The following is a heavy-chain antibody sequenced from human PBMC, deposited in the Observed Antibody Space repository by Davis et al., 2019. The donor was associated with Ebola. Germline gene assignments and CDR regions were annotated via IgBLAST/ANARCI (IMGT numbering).Heavy chain of an antibody. J-gene: IGHJ6*02. CDR2: IKSKTDGGTT. CDR3: TTDTLYCSSTSCYYYHYYGMDV. CDR1: GFTFSNAW. V-gene: IGHV3-15*07. Sequence: GESLKISCAASGFTFSNAWMNWVRQAPGKGLEWVGRIKSKTDGGTTDYAAPVKGRFTISRDDSKNTLYLQMNSLKTEDTAVYYCTTDTLYCSSTSCYYYHYYGMDVWGQGTTVTVSS. D-gene: IGHD2-2*01.